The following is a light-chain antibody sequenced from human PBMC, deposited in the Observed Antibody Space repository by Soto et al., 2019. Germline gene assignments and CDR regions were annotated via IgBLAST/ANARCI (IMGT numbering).Light chain of an antibody. CDR2: AAS. CDR3: QQYGVAPYT. Sequence: DIQMTQSPSSLSASVGDRVTITCRASQDIRDYLVWYQQRPGEVPTLLIYAASTLQPGVPSRFSGSGYGTEFTLTISSLQSEDVSTYYCQQYGVAPYTFGPGTKVDL. J-gene: IGKJ3*01. CDR1: QDIRDY. V-gene: IGKV1-27*01.